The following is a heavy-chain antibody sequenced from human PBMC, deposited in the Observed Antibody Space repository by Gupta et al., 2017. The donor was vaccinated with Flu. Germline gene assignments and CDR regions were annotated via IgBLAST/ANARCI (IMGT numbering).Heavy chain of an antibody. V-gene: IGHV4-31*03. Sequence: QVQLQESGPGLVQPSQTLHLTCTVSGGSIDFGGYFWSWIRQHPGKGLDWIGYSYHSGSTYYNPSLKSRLTMSLETSKNQFPMGLSSVTAADTAVYFCARGSYCSGGTCYEGNWFDPWGQGTVVTVSS. CDR3: ARGSYCSGGTCYEGNWFDP. D-gene: IGHD2-15*01. CDR2: SYHSGST. CDR1: GGSIDFGGYF. J-gene: IGHJ5*02.